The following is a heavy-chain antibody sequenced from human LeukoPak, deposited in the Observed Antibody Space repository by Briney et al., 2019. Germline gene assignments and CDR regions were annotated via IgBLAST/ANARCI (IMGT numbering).Heavy chain of an antibody. CDR2: INPGGGST. Sequence: ASVKVSCKASGGTFSSYAISWVRQAPGQGLEWMGIINPGGGSTSYAQKFQGRVTMTRDTSTTTVYMEVSSLRSEDTAVYYCARGFGRYCSGGRCYPTGIDYWGQGTLVTVSS. J-gene: IGHJ4*02. CDR1: GGTFSSYA. CDR3: ARGFGRYCSGGRCYPTGIDY. V-gene: IGHV1-46*01. D-gene: IGHD2-15*01.